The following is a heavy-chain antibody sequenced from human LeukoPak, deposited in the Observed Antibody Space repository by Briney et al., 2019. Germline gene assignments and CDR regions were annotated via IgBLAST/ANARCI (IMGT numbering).Heavy chain of an antibody. D-gene: IGHD5-18*01. J-gene: IGHJ4*02. CDR1: GFTFSIYL. CDR3: ARDLYSYGANQDDY. V-gene: IGHV3-7*01. CDR2: IKQDGVDK. Sequence: GGSLRLSCATSGFTFSIYLMNWVRQAPGKGLEWVANIKQDGVDKYYVDSVKGRFTISRDNAKRSLYLQMNSLRAEDTAVYYCARDLYSYGANQDDYWGQGTLVTVSS.